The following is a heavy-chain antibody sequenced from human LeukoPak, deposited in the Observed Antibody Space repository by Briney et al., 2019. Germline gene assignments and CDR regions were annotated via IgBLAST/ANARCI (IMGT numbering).Heavy chain of an antibody. V-gene: IGHV3-48*03. CDR3: ARGRSITILRGVAISDGFDI. Sequence: GGSLRLSCAASGFTFSGYAMNWVRQTPGKGLEWVSYISSSGSSIYYADSVKGRFTISRDNAKDSLCLQMNSLRAEDTAVYYCARGRSITILRGVAISDGFDIWGQGTKVTVS. CDR1: GFTFSGYA. CDR2: ISSSGSSI. J-gene: IGHJ3*02. D-gene: IGHD3-10*01.